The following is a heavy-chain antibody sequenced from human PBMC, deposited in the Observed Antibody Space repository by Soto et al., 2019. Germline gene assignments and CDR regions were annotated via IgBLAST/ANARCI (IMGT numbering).Heavy chain of an antibody. D-gene: IGHD6-6*01. CDR1: GCYLSRGYYF. Sequence: TLSLPLPFSGCYLSRGYYFWGLNRQHPGKGLEWIGDLYYSGSTYYHPSLKSRGNISLDTAKNQFSLKLSSVTAADTAVYSCVRESVASGPNYFDPWGQGTLVTVSS. J-gene: IGHJ5*02. V-gene: IGHV4-31*02. CDR2: LYYSGST. CDR3: VRESVASGPNYFDP.